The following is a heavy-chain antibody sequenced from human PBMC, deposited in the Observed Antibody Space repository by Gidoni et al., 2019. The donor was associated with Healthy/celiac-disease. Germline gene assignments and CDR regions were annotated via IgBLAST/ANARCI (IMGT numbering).Heavy chain of an antibody. CDR3: ARGYTGEVPVAIPYYYYYGMDV. CDR2: INHSGST. CDR1: GWSFSGYY. J-gene: IGHJ6*02. Sequence: QVQLQQWGAGLLKPSETMSLTCAVYGWSFSGYYWSWIRQPPGKGLEWMGEINHSGSTNYNPSIKSRVTISVDTSKNQFSLKLSSVTAADTAVYYCARGYTGEVPVAIPYYYYYGMDVWGQGTTVTVSS. D-gene: IGHD2-2*02. V-gene: IGHV4-34*01.